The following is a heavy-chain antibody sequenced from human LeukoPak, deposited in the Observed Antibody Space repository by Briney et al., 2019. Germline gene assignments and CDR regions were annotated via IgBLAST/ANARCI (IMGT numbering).Heavy chain of an antibody. V-gene: IGHV3-15*07. D-gene: IGHD3-16*01. CDR1: GFTFSNAW. CDR3: TTDRNWGNLDAFDI. Sequence: GGSLRLSCAASGFTFSNAWMNWVRQAPGKGLEWVGRIKSKTDGGTTDYAAPVKGRFTISRDDSKNTLYLQMNSLKTEDTAVYYCTTDRNWGNLDAFDIWGQGTMVTVPS. CDR2: IKSKTDGGTT. J-gene: IGHJ3*02.